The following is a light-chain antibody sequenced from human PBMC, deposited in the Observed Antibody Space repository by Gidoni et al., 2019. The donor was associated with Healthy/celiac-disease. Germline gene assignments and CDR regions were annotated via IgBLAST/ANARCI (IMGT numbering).Light chain of an antibody. Sequence: QSVLAQPPSVSPAPGQRVTISCTWSSSNIGAGYDVHCYQHLPGTAPKLLISANTNRPSGVPDRCSGSKSCTSASLAITSLQTEDEADYFCQSYDNSLGVPYVFGTGTKVTVL. J-gene: IGLJ1*01. CDR1: SSNIGAGYD. CDR2: ANT. CDR3: QSYDNSLGVPYV. V-gene: IGLV1-40*01.